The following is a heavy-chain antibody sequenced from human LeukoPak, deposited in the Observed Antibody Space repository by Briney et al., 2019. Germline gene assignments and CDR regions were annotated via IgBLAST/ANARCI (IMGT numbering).Heavy chain of an antibody. CDR1: GYTFTSYG. J-gene: IGHJ4*02. CDR3: ARLSYYDSSGYLNYFDY. D-gene: IGHD3-22*01. V-gene: IGHV1-18*01. CDR2: ISAYNGNT. Sequence: ASVKVSCKASGYTFTSYGISWVRQAPGQGLEWMGWISAYNGNTNYAQKFQGRVTMTEDTSTDTAYMELRSLRSDDTAVYYCARLSYYDSSGYLNYFDYWGQGTLVTVSS.